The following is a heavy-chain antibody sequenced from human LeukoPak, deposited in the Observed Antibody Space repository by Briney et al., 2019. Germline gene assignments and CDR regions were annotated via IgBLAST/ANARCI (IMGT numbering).Heavy chain of an antibody. CDR3: ARAQHSSYGSVYYFDY. J-gene: IGHJ4*02. V-gene: IGHV1-69*13. CDR2: IIPIFGTA. Sequence: GASVKVSCKASGYTFTSYYMHWVRQAPGQGLEWMGGIIPIFGTANYAQKFQGRVTITADESTSTAYMELSSLRSEDTAVYYCARAQHSSYGSVYYFDYWGQGTLVTVSS. D-gene: IGHD5-18*01. CDR1: GYTFTSYY.